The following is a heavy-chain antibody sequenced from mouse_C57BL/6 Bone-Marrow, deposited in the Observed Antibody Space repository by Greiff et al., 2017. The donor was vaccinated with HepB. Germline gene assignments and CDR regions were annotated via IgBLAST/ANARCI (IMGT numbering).Heavy chain of an antibody. Sequence: QVQLQQSGTVLARPGASVKMSCKASGYTFTEYTIHWVKQRSGQGLEWIGWFYPGSGSIKYNEKFKDKATLTADKSSSTVYMELSRLTSEDSAVYFCARIPSRSYGYAMDYWGQGTSVTVSS. D-gene: IGHD2-12*01. CDR2: FYPGSGSI. V-gene: IGHV1-62-2*01. CDR3: ARIPSRSYGYAMDY. J-gene: IGHJ4*01. CDR1: GYTFTEYT.